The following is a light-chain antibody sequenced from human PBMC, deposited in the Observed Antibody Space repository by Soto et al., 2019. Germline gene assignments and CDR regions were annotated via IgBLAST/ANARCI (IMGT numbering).Light chain of an antibody. V-gene: IGLV2-8*01. CDR3: SSYSGSDNFVV. Sequence: QSALTQPPSASGSPGQSFTISCAGTSSDVGGYNLVSWYQQHPGKAPKLMIYEVIKRPSGVPDRFSGSKSGNTASLTVSGLHAEDEADYYCSSYSGSDNFVVFGGGTKLTVL. CDR2: EVI. J-gene: IGLJ2*01. CDR1: SSDVGGYNL.